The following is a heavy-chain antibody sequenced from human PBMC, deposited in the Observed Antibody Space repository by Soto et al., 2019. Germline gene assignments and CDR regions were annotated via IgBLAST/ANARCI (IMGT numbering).Heavy chain of an antibody. Sequence: QVQLVESGGGVVQPGRSLRLSCAASGFTFSSYGMHWVRQAPGKGLEWVAVISYDGSNKYYADSVKGRFTISRDNSKNTPYLQMNSLRAEDTAVYYCAEGVTMVRGVILDWFDPWGQGTLVTVSS. J-gene: IGHJ5*02. V-gene: IGHV3-30*18. CDR2: ISYDGSNK. CDR3: AEGVTMVRGVILDWFDP. D-gene: IGHD3-10*01. CDR1: GFTFSSYG.